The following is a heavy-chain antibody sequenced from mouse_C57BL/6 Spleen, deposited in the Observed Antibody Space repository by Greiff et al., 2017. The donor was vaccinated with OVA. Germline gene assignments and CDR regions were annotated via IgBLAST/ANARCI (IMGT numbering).Heavy chain of an antibody. CDR3: TRSYYGSSQAWFAY. CDR2: IDPETGGT. V-gene: IGHV1-15*01. CDR1: GYTFTDYE. Sequence: VQLQESGAELVRPGASVTLSCKASGYTFTDYEMHWVKQTPVHGLEWIGAIDPETGGTAYNQKFKGKAILTADKSSSTAYMELRSLTSEDSAVYYCTRSYYGSSQAWFAYWGQGTLVTVSA. J-gene: IGHJ3*01. D-gene: IGHD1-1*01.